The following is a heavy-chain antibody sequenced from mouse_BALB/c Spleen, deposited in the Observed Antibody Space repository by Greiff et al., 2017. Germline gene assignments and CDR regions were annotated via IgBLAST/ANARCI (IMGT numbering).Heavy chain of an antibody. Sequence: QVQLQQSGAELMKPGASVKISCKATGYTFSSYWIEWVKQRPGHGLEWIGEILPGSGSTNYNEKFKGKATFTADTSSNTAYMQLSSLTSEDSAVYYCARSGGLRRKFAYWGQGTLVTVSA. CDR1: GYTFSSYW. CDR3: ARSGGLRRKFAY. CDR2: ILPGSGST. V-gene: IGHV1-9*01. D-gene: IGHD2-4*01. J-gene: IGHJ3*01.